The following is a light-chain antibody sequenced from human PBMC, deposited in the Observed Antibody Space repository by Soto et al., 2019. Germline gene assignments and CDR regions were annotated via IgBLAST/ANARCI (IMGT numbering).Light chain of an antibody. CDR1: QSGYDGY. J-gene: IGKJ1*01. CDR2: GVF. V-gene: IGKV3-20*01. Sequence: EIVLTQSPDTLSLSPGERATLSCRASQSGYDGYLAWYQQRPGQPPRLLIYGVFTRANGIPDRFSGSGSGTDFTLPINKLEPEDSAVYYCHHYGRPQWTFGQGTKVEIK. CDR3: HHYGRPQWT.